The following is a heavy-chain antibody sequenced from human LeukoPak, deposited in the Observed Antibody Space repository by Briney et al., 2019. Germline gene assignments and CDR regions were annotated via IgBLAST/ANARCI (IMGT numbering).Heavy chain of an antibody. V-gene: IGHV3-9*01. CDR2: ISWNSGSI. Sequence: GGSLRLSCAASGFTFDDYAMHWVRQAPGKGLEWVSGISWNSGSIGYADSVKGRFTISRDNAKNSLYLQMNSLRAEDTALYYCAKLRQPWFGDLYGSAFDIWGQGTMVTVSS. CDR3: AKLRQPWFGDLYGSAFDI. D-gene: IGHD3-10*01. CDR1: GFTFDDYA. J-gene: IGHJ3*02.